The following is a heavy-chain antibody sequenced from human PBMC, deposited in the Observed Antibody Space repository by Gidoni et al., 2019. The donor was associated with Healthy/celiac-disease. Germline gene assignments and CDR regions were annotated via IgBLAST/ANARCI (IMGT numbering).Heavy chain of an antibody. J-gene: IGHJ6*02. CDR3: ARGRVGYCTNGVCPPIDYGMDV. D-gene: IGHD2-8*01. CDR1: GGTVSSYA. CDR2: IIPIFGTA. V-gene: IGHV1-69*01. Sequence: QVQLVQSGAEVKKPGSSVKVSCQASGGTVSSYAISWVRQAPGQGLEWMGGIIPIFGTANYAQKFQGRVTITADESTSTAYMELSSLRSEDTAVYYCARGRVGYCTNGVCPPIDYGMDVWGQGTTVTVSS.